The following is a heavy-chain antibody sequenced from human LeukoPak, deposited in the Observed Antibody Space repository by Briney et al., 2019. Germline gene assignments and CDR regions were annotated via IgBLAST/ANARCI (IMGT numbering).Heavy chain of an antibody. V-gene: IGHV1-69*13. Sequence: EASVKVSCKASGGTFSSYAISWVRQAPGQGLEWMGGIIPIFGTANYAQKFQGRVTITADESTSTAYMELSSLRSEDTAVYYCAKHTYCSSTSCYLNYWGQGTLVTVSS. CDR1: GGTFSSYA. CDR2: IIPIFGTA. CDR3: AKHTYCSSTSCYLNY. J-gene: IGHJ4*02. D-gene: IGHD2-2*01.